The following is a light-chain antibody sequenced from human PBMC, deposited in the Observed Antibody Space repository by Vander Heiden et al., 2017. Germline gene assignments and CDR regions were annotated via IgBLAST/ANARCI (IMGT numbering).Light chain of an antibody. V-gene: IGKV3-20*01. Sequence: EIVLTQSPGTMSLSPGERATLSCRASQSVSSSYLAWYQQKPGQTPRLLIYAASSRATGIPDRFSGSGSGADFTLTISRLEPEDIAVYYCHQYSTSPFTFGPGTTVDIK. CDR1: QSVSSSY. J-gene: IGKJ3*01. CDR2: AAS. CDR3: HQYSTSPFT.